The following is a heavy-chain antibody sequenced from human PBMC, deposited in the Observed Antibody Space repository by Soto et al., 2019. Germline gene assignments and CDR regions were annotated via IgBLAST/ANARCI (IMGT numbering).Heavy chain of an antibody. J-gene: IGHJ4*02. CDR3: AAYSSSWQNVFDY. D-gene: IGHD6-13*01. CDR1: GGSISSSDFY. Sequence: QLQLQESGPGLVKPSETLSLTCTVSGGSISSSDFYWGWIRQPPGKELEWIGSIDHSGSTYYNPSLWGRVTISIDTSKKHFSLKLTFVTAADTAVYYCAAYSSSWQNVFDYWGRGTLVTVSS. CDR2: IDHSGST. V-gene: IGHV4-39*02.